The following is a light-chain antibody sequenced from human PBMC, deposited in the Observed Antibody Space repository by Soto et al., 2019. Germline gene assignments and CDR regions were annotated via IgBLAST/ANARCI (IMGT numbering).Light chain of an antibody. Sequence: QSALTQPASVSGSPGQSIAISCTGTSSDVGGYNYVSWYQQHPGKAPKLMIYDVSNRPSGVSNRFSGSKSGNTASLTISGLQAEDEAHYYCSSYTSSSTYVFGNGTKVTVL. CDR1: SSDVGGYNY. CDR2: DVS. V-gene: IGLV2-14*03. CDR3: SSYTSSSTYV. J-gene: IGLJ1*01.